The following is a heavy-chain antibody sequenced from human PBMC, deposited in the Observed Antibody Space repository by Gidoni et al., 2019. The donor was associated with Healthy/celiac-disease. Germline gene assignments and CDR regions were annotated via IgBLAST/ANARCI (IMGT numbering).Heavy chain of an antibody. J-gene: IGHJ3*02. CDR3: ARVHYYDSRMVPAFDI. CDR2: ISAYNGNT. CDR1: GYTFTSYG. V-gene: IGHV1-18*01. D-gene: IGHD3-22*01. Sequence: QVQLVQSGAEVKKPGASVTVSCKASGYTFTSYGISWVRQAPGQGLEWMGWISAYNGNTNYAKKLQGRVTMTTDTSTSTAYMELRSLRSDDTAVYYCARVHYYDSRMVPAFDIWGQGTMVTVSS.